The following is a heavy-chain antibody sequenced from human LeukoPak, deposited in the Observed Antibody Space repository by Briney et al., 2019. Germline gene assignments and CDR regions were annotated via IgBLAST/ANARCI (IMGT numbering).Heavy chain of an antibody. Sequence: SETLSLTCNVSGGSISSGYYWGWIRQPPGKGLEWIGSIFHSGSTYYNPSLKSRVTISVDTSKNQFSLKLSSVTAADTAVYYCASGPAGEHFDSWGQGTLVTVSS. CDR3: ASGPAGEHFDS. CDR1: GGSISSGYY. CDR2: IFHSGST. J-gene: IGHJ4*02. V-gene: IGHV4-38-2*02. D-gene: IGHD4-17*01.